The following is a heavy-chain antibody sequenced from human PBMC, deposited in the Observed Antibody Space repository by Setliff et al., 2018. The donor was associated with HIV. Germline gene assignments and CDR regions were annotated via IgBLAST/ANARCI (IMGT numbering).Heavy chain of an antibody. CDR3: ARGNYDILTGRAIYYYYYMDV. D-gene: IGHD3-9*01. J-gene: IGHJ6*03. CDR2: IYHSGST. V-gene: IGHV4-38-2*01. CDR1: GYSISSGYY. Sequence: SETLSLTCAVSGYSISSGYYWGWIRQPPGKGLEWIGSIYHSGSTYHNPSLKSRVTISVDTSKNQFSLKLSAVTAADTAVYYCARGNYDILTGRAIYYYYYMDVWGKGTTVTAP.